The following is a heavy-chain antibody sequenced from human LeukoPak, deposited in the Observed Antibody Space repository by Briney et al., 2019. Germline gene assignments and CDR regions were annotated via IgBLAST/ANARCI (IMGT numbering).Heavy chain of an antibody. J-gene: IGHJ4*02. CDR1: GYTFAGYY. CDR3: ARAKGYSNYFLDY. V-gene: IGHV1-2*02. D-gene: IGHD4-11*01. Sequence: ASVKVSCKASGYTFAGYYVHWVRQAPGQGLEWMGWINPNSTTTHYAQKFQGRVTMTRDTSTSTVYMELSSLRSEDTAVYYCARAKGYSNYFLDYWGQGTLVTVSS. CDR2: INPNSTTT.